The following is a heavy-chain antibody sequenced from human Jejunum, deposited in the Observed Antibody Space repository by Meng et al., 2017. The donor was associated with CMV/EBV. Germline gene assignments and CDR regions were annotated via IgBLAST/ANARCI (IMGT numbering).Heavy chain of an antibody. V-gene: IGHV3-7*01. D-gene: IGHD2-2*01. CDR1: GFTFRSYW. J-gene: IGHJ4*02. CDR3: ARDIVVV. Sequence: LGRSCAASGFTFRSYWMGWVRQGPGKGLGWVANIKPDRSEKYYVNSVKGRFTISRDNARNSLYLQMNSLRAEDTAVYYCARDIVVVWGQGTLVTVSS. CDR2: IKPDRSEK.